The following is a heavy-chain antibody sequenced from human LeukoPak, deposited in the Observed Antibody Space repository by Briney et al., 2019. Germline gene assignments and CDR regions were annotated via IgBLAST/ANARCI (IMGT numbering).Heavy chain of an antibody. CDR1: GFTFSDHY. J-gene: IGHJ4*02. CDR2: TNNKAKSYPT. D-gene: IGHD1-20*01. V-gene: IGHV3-72*01. Sequence: GGSLRLSCAASGFTFSDHYMHWVRQAPGKGLEWVGRTNNKAKSYPTEYAASVKDRFTISSDDSKNSLYLQMNSLKTEDTAVYYCARVTGAYYFDYWGQGTLVTVSS. CDR3: ARVTGAYYFDY.